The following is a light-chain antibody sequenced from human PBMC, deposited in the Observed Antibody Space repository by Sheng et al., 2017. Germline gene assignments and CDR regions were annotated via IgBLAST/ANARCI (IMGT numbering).Light chain of an antibody. CDR1: QSISKW. CDR2: KAS. Sequence: DIQMTQSPSTLSASVGDRVSITCRASQSISKWLAWYQQKPGKAPKLLIYKASTLESGVPSRFSGSGSGTEFTLTVSGLQPEDFATYYCLHYMSYWTFGQGTKVEI. V-gene: IGKV1-5*03. J-gene: IGKJ1*01. CDR3: LHYMSYWT.